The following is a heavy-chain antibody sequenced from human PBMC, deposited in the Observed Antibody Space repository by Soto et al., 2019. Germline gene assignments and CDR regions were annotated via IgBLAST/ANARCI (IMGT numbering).Heavy chain of an antibody. D-gene: IGHD3-22*01. CDR1: GFTFSDSV. V-gene: IGHV3-23*01. Sequence: GGSLRLSCVGSGFTFSDSVMAWVRQAPGKGLEWLSVMSGDGRTRYALSVTGRFTISRDNSKNTLYLQVRSLRAEDAAAYYCVKWHTSNFDSLPFTGFDFWGQGTQVTVSS. CDR3: VKWHTSNFDSLPFTGFDF. J-gene: IGHJ4*02. CDR2: MSGDGRT.